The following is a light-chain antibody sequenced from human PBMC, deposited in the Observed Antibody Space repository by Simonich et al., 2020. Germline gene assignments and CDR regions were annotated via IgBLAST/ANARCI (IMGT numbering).Light chain of an antibody. Sequence: DIVMTQSPDSLAVSLGERATINCKSSQSVLYSSNNKNYLAWYHQKPGQPPKPLIYWASTRGSWVPDRVSGSGSGTDFTLTISSLQAEDVAVYYCQQYYSTPLTFGGGTKVEIK. CDR3: QQYYSTPLT. CDR1: QSVLYSSNNKNY. V-gene: IGKV4-1*01. CDR2: WAS. J-gene: IGKJ4*01.